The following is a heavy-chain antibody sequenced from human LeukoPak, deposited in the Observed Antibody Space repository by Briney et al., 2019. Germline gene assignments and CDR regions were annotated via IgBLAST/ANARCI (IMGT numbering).Heavy chain of an antibody. J-gene: IGHJ6*03. CDR1: GFTFSSYG. V-gene: IGHV3-30*02. CDR2: IRYDGSNK. CDR3: AKPTVDTAMARTHYYYYYMDV. Sequence: QSGGSLRLSCAASGFTFSSYGMHWVRQAPGKGLEWVAFIRYDGSNKYYADSVKGRSTISRDNSKNTLYLQMNSLRAEDTAVYYCAKPTVDTAMARTHYYYYYMDVWGKGTTVTIS. D-gene: IGHD5-18*01.